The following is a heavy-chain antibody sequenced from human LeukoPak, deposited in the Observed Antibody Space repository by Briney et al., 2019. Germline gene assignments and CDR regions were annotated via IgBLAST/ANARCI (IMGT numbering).Heavy chain of an antibody. D-gene: IGHD3-16*01. J-gene: IGHJ6*03. Sequence: SETLSLTFTVSGGSISSYYWSWIRQPPGKGLEWIGYIYYSGSTNYNPSLKSRVTISVDTSKNQFSLKLSSVTAADTAVYYCARVFRDTKYVWGSYRYYYYMDVWGKGTTVTISS. V-gene: IGHV4-59*01. CDR2: IYYSGST. CDR1: GGSISSYY. CDR3: ARVFRDTKYVWGSYRYYYYMDV.